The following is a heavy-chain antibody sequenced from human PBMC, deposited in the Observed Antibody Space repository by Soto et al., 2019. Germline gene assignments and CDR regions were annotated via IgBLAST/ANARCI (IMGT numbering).Heavy chain of an antibody. Sequence: GGALRLSCAASGFTFSSYWMSWVRPAPGKGLEWVANIKQDGSEKYYVDSVKGRFTISRDNAKNSLYLQMNSLRAEDTAVYYCAAYCSGGSCPRGGFDPWGQGTLVTVSS. CDR3: AAYCSGGSCPRGGFDP. CDR2: IKQDGSEK. J-gene: IGHJ5*02. CDR1: GFTFSSYW. V-gene: IGHV3-7*01. D-gene: IGHD2-15*01.